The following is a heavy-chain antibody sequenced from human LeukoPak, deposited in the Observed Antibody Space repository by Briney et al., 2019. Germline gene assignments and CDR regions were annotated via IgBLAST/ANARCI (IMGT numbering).Heavy chain of an antibody. J-gene: IGHJ4*02. V-gene: IGHV1-2*02. Sequence: ASVKVSCKASGYTFTGYYMHWVRQAPGQGLEWMGWINANSGGTNYAQKFQCRVTMTRDTSISTAYMELSRLKSDDTAVYYCARVFGSCSGGSCSVGYWGQGTLVTVSS. CDR2: INANSGGT. CDR3: ARVFGSCSGGSCSVGY. CDR1: GYTFTGYY. D-gene: IGHD2-15*01.